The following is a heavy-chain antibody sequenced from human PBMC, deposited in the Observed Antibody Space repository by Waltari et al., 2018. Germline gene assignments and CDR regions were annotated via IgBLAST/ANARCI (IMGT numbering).Heavy chain of an antibody. V-gene: IGHV2-70*15. J-gene: IGHJ6*02. D-gene: IGHD3-9*01. Sequence: QVTLRESGPALVKPTQTLTLTCTFSGFSLSTSGMCVSWIRQPPGKALEWLSRIDWDDDKYYSTTLKTRLTISQDNSKNQVVLTMTNKDPVDTATYYCARIQVLRYFDWLTTYYYYGMDVWGQGTTVTVSS. CDR3: ARIQVLRYFDWLTTYYYYGMDV. CDR2: IDWDDDK. CDR1: GFSLSTSGMC.